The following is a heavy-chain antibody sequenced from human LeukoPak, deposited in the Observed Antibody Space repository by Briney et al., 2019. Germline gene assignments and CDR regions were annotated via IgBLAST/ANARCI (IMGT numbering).Heavy chain of an antibody. V-gene: IGHV3-7*01. CDR1: GFTFSRYW. D-gene: IGHD5-24*01. CDR3: ARDASRGFDT. CDR2: IKDDGRQK. Sequence: GGSLRLSCAPSGFTFSRYWMTWVRQTPGKGXXWVASIKDDGRQKYYVDSVKGRFTVSRDNAKGSAYLQMDSLRVEDTALYYCARDASRGFDTWGQGTLVTVSS. J-gene: IGHJ4*02.